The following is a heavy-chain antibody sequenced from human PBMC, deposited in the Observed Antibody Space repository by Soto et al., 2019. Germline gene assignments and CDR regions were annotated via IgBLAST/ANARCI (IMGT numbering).Heavy chain of an antibody. V-gene: IGHV4-31*03. CDR1: GGSISSGGYY. Sequence: SETMSLTCTVSGGSISSGGYYWSWIRQHPGKGLEWIGYIYYSGSTYYNPSLKSRVTISVDTSKNQFSLKLSSVTAADTAVYYCARGGYYYYYGMDVWGQGTTVTVSS. CDR3: ARGGYYYYYGMDV. J-gene: IGHJ6*02. CDR2: IYYSGST.